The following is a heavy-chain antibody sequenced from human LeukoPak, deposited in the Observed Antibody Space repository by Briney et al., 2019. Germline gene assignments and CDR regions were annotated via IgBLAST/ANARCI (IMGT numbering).Heavy chain of an antibody. CDR3: AKGEQWPFDY. CDR1: GFTFKNYG. D-gene: IGHD6-19*01. CDR2: ITGGGEIT. J-gene: IGHJ4*02. V-gene: IGHV3-23*01. Sequence: GGSLRLSCVASGFTFKNYGMRWVRQAPGKGLEWVSLITGGGEITYNEELVKGRFTVSRDNSKNTVYLQMKSLRAEDTAMYYCAKGEQWPFDYWGQGTLVTVSS.